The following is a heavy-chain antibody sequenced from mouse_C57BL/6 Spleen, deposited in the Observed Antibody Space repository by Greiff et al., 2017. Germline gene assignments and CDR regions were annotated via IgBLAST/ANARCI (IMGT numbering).Heavy chain of an antibody. J-gene: IGHJ2*01. Sequence: VQLQQPGAELVKPGASVKLSCKASGYTFTSYWMHWVKQRPGQGLEWIGMIHPNSGSTNYNEKFKSKATLPVDTSSSTAYMQLSSLTSEDSAVYYCTSWVLATYGYWGQGTTLTVSS. D-gene: IGHD1-2*01. CDR3: TSWVLATYGY. V-gene: IGHV1-64*01. CDR1: GYTFTSYW. CDR2: IHPNSGST.